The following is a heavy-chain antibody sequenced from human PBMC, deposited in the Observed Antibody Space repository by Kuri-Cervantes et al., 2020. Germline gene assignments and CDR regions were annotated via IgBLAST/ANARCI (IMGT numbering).Heavy chain of an antibody. J-gene: IGHJ3*02. CDR2: ISSSSSYI. Sequence: GESLKISCAASGFTFSSYSMNWVRQAPGKGLEWVSSISSSSSYIYYADSVKGRFTISRDNAKNSLYLQMNSLRAEDTAVYYCAKDSFLGSGYYNDAFDIWGQGTKVTVSS. CDR3: AKDSFLGSGYYNDAFDI. V-gene: IGHV3-21*01. CDR1: GFTFSSYS. D-gene: IGHD3-22*01.